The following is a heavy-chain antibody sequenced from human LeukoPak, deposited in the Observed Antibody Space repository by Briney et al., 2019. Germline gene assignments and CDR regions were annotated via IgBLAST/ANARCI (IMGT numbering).Heavy chain of an antibody. Sequence: GGSLRLSCAASGFTFDDYAMHWVRLAPGKGLEWVSGISWNSGSIGYADSVKGRFTISRDNSKNTLYLQMNSLRAEDTAVYYCAKDRRRWELPRAGYYFDYWGQGTLVTVSS. V-gene: IGHV3-9*01. CDR3: AKDRRRWELPRAGYYFDY. CDR1: GFTFDDYA. CDR2: ISWNSGSI. J-gene: IGHJ4*02. D-gene: IGHD1-26*01.